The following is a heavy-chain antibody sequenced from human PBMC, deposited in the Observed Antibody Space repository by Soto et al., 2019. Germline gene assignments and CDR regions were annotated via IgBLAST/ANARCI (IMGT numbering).Heavy chain of an antibody. V-gene: IGHV1-8*01. Sequence: GASVKVSCKASGYTFTSYDINWVRQATGQGLEWMGWMNPNSGNTGYAQKFRGRVTMTRNTSINTAYMELSSLRSEDTAVYFCAREVTSRALDYWGQGTLVTVSS. CDR1: GYTFTSYD. J-gene: IGHJ4*02. D-gene: IGHD3-16*01. CDR3: AREVTSRALDY. CDR2: MNPNSGNT.